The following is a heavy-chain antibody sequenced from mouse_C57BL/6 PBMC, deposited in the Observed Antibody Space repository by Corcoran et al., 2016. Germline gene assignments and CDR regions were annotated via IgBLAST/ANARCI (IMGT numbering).Heavy chain of an antibody. J-gene: IGHJ4*01. CDR1: GYTFTDYN. CDR3: ARERGYYALDY. Sequence: EAQLQQSGPELVKPEASEKIPCKASGYTFTDYNMEWVKQSHGKSLECIGDINPNNGGTIYNQKFKGKATLTVDKSSSTAYMELRSLTSEDTAVYYCARERGYYALDYWGQGTSVTVSS. V-gene: IGHV1-18*01. CDR2: INPNNGGT.